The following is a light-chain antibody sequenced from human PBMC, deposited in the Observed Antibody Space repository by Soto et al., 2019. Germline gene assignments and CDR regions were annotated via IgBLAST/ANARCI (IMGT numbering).Light chain of an antibody. J-gene: IGLJ2*01. V-gene: IGLV1-40*01. CDR3: AAWDDSLNGVV. CDR2: GNT. CDR1: SSNIGADYD. Sequence: QLVLTQPPSVSGAPGQRVTISCTGSSSNIGADYDVHWYQQLPGTAPKLLIYGNTNRPSGVPDRFSGSKSGTSASLAISGLQSEDEADYYCAAWDDSLNGVVFGGGTKLTVL.